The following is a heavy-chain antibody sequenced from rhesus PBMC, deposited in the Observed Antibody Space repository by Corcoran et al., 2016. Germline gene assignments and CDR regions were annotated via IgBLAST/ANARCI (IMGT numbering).Heavy chain of an antibody. V-gene: IGHV4-147*01. CDR3: ARSFISAGALDS. CDR2: ISGGRGSP. J-gene: IGHJ4*01. Sequence: QVQLQESGPGLVKPSETLPLTCAVSGASISSNYWTWIRQPPGKGLEWIGYISGGRGSPPSTPSRMSRVTISKDTSKNQFSLKLSSVTAADTAVYYCARSFISAGALDSWGQGVLVTVSS. D-gene: IGHD6-31*01. CDR1: GASISSNY.